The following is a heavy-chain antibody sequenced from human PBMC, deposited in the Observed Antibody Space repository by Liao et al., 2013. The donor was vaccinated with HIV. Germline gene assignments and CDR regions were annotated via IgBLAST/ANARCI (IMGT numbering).Heavy chain of an antibody. CDR2: INHSGST. J-gene: IGHJ6*03. Sequence: QVQLQQWGAGLLKPSETLSLTCAVYGGSFSGYYWSWIRQPPGKGLEWIGEINHSGSTSYNPSLKSRVTISVDTSKNQFSLKLSSVTAADTAVYYCARGSVERFFXLKYFHYMDVWGKGTTVTVSS. CDR3: ARGSVERFFXLKYFHYMDV. V-gene: IGHV4-34*01. CDR1: GGSFSGYY. D-gene: IGHD3-3*01.